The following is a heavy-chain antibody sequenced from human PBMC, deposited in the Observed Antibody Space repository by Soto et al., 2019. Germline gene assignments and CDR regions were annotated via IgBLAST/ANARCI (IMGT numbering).Heavy chain of an antibody. CDR2: IIPILGIA. Sequence: QVQLVQSGAEVKKPGSSVKVSCKASGGTFSSYTISWVRQAPGQGLEWMGRIIPILGIANYAQKFQGRVTIXAXXSTSTAYMELSSLRSEDTAVYYCARDHYGDYSLSYWGQGTLVTVSS. V-gene: IGHV1-69*08. J-gene: IGHJ4*02. CDR3: ARDHYGDYSLSY. CDR1: GGTFSSYT. D-gene: IGHD4-17*01.